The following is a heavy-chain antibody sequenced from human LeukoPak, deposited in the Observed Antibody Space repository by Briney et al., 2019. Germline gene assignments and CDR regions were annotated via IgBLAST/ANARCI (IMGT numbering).Heavy chain of an antibody. Sequence: GGSLRLSCAASGFTFSSYAMHWVRQAPGKGLEWVAVTSYDGSNKYYADSVKGRFTISRDNSKNTLYLQMNSLRAEDTAVYYCARVGYCSSTSCYTTQYYYYGMDVWGQGTTVTVSS. CDR3: ARVGYCSSTSCYTTQYYYYGMDV. CDR2: TSYDGSNK. V-gene: IGHV3-30-3*01. D-gene: IGHD2-2*02. J-gene: IGHJ6*02. CDR1: GFTFSSYA.